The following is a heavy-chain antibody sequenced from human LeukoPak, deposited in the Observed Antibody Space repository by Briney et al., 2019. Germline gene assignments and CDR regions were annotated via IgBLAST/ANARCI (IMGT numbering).Heavy chain of an antibody. CDR2: INPNSGGT. CDR1: GYTFTNNF. D-gene: IGHD1-26*01. Sequence: ASVKVSCKASGYTFTNNFIHWVRQAPGQGLEWMGWINPNSGGTNYAQKFQGRVTMTRDTSISTAYMELSRLRSDDTAVYYCAREDSGSYYLGYWGQGTLVTVSS. V-gene: IGHV1-2*02. J-gene: IGHJ4*02. CDR3: AREDSGSYYLGY.